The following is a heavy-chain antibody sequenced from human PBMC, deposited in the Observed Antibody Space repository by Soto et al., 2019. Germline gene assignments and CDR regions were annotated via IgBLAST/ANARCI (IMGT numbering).Heavy chain of an antibody. CDR2: PYYPGTM. J-gene: IGHJ4*01. Sequence: PSETLSLTCDASCDSISNCHRWGWIPQPAGKGLEWIAYPYYPGTMYSKPFLKSRVIMSVDTSRDQFSLKLNYVPVVATAVYFCARGGSRRSQALFVVWGPGTLVTVSS. CDR3: ARGGSRRSQALFVV. V-gene: IGHV4-28*05. CDR1: CDSISNCHR. D-gene: IGHD2-15*01.